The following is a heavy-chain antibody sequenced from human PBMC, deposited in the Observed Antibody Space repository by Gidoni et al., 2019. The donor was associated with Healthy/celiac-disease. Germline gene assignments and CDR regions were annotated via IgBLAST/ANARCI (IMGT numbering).Heavy chain of an antibody. Sequence: QVQLVQSGAEVKKPGASVKVSCKASGSTFTSYGISWVRQAPGQGLEWMGWISAYNGNTNYAQKLQGRVTMTTDTSTSTAYMELRSLRSDDTAVYYCARDGEECSGGSCYYEGHYYYYGMDVWGQGTTVTVSS. D-gene: IGHD2-15*01. CDR1: GSTFTSYG. J-gene: IGHJ6*02. V-gene: IGHV1-18*01. CDR2: ISAYNGNT. CDR3: ARDGEECSGGSCYYEGHYYYYGMDV.